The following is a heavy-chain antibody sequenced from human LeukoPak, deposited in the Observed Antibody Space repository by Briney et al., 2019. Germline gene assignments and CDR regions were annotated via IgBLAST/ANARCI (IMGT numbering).Heavy chain of an antibody. V-gene: IGHV3-21*01. CDR3: ARVHHRILFGGFDY. D-gene: IGHD2-15*01. J-gene: IGHJ4*02. Sequence: GGSLRLSCAASGFTFSSYSMNWVRQAPGKGLEWVSSISSSSSYIYYADSVKGRFTISRDNAKNSLYLQMNSLRAEDTAVYYCARVHHRILFGGFDYWGQGTLVTVSS. CDR2: ISSSSSYI. CDR1: GFTFSSYS.